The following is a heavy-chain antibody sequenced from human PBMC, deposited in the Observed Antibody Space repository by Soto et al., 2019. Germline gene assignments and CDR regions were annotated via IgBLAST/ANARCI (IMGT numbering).Heavy chain of an antibody. CDR2: IYYSGTT. D-gene: IGHD3-10*01. V-gene: IGHV4-31*03. CDR3: AITYYNLNSGSLDL. J-gene: IGHJ4*02. Sequence: SETLYLTCTVTHVSISTADYYWSWIRHHPGKGLEWIGYIYYSGTTYYYPSLESRLTISLDTSKNEFYLRLSSVTDADTAVYYCAITYYNLNSGSLDLWGQGTLVTGSS. CDR1: HVSISTADYY.